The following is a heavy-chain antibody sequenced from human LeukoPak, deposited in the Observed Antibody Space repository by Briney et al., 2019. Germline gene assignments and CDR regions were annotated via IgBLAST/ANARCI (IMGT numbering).Heavy chain of an antibody. CDR3: ARGREHSYDSSGYYDGYY. D-gene: IGHD3-22*01. Sequence: SETLSLTCAVYGGSFSGYYWSWIRQPPGKGLEWIGEINHSGSTNYNPSLKSGVTISVDTSKHQFALKLSSVTAADTAVYYCARGREHSYDSSGYYDGYYWGQGTLVTVSS. J-gene: IGHJ4*02. V-gene: IGHV4-34*01. CDR1: GGSFSGYY. CDR2: INHSGST.